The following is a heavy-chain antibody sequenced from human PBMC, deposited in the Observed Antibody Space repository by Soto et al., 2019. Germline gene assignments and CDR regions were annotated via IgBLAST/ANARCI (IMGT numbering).Heavy chain of an antibody. J-gene: IGHJ4*03. V-gene: IGHV6-1*01. CDR3: GSGLSGYLYL. CDR2: TYYRSKWSK. Sequence: PSQTPSLTCAISGERVSSTSAAWNWIRQSPSGGIEWLGSTYYRSKWSKDYALSVKSRISITPDTSKNQFSRQLHSVTPEDTATSYCGSGLSGYLYLLGDGILGSVAS. CDR1: GERVSSTSAA.